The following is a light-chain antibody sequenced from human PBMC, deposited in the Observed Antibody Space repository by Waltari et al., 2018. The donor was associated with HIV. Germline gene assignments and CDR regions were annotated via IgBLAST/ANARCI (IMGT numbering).Light chain of an antibody. V-gene: IGKV2-28*01. J-gene: IGKJ4*01. Sequence: IVMTQSQLSLPVTPGAPASISCKTSQSLTHSNGNNYLIWYVQKPGQSLHLLIYMASHRASGVPDRFRGSGSGTDFTLEISRVETEDSGVYYCMQDLRLPLTFGGGTKVEI. CDR2: MAS. CDR1: QSLTHSNGNNY. CDR3: MQDLRLPLT.